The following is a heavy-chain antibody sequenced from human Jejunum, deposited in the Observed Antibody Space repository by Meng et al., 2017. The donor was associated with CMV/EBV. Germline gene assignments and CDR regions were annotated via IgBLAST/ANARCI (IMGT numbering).Heavy chain of an antibody. CDR3: ARGRRNEPLFDY. V-gene: IGHV1-18*01. CDR2: ISTYNDNP. CDR1: GYTFSSYG. Sequence: VQLVQSGAEVKSPGASVKVSCKASGYTFSSYGFTWVRQAPGQGLEWLGWISTYNDNPKYAQKVQGRVTMTADTSTSTAYMELRSLTFDDTAVYFCARGRRNEPLFDYWGQGTLVTVSS. J-gene: IGHJ4*02. D-gene: IGHD1-14*01.